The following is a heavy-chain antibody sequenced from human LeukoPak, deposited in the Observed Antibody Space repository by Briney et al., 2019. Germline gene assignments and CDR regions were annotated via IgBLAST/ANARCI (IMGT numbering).Heavy chain of an antibody. CDR2: INHSGST. Sequence: SETLSLTCAVYGGSFSGYYWSWIRQPPGKGLEWIGEINHSGSTNYNPSLKSRVTISVDTSKNQFSQKLSSVTAADTAVYYCARGPPSGSYYYWGQGTLVTVSS. CDR1: GGSFSGYY. V-gene: IGHV4-34*01. J-gene: IGHJ4*02. D-gene: IGHD1-26*01. CDR3: ARGPPSGSYYY.